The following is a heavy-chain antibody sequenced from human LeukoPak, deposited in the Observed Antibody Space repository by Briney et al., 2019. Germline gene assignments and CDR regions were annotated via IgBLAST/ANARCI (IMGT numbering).Heavy chain of an antibody. Sequence: ASVKVSCKASGYTFTSYDINWVRQATGQGLEWMGWMNPNSGNTGYAQKFQGRVTITRNTSISTAYMELSSLRSEDTAVYYCARPYYDFWSGYLYYFDYWGQGTLVTVSS. D-gene: IGHD3-3*01. CDR2: MNPNSGNT. V-gene: IGHV1-8*03. CDR3: ARPYYDFWSGYLYYFDY. J-gene: IGHJ4*02. CDR1: GYTFTSYD.